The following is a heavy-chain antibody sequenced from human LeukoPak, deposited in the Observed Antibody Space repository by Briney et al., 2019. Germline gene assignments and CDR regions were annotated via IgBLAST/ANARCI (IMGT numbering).Heavy chain of an antibody. CDR3: ARLVDTAMVRYFDL. Sequence: PSETLSLTCTVSGGSISSYYWSWIRQPPGKGLEWIGYIYYSGSTNYNPSLKSRVTISVDTSKNQFSLKLSSGTAADTAVYYCARLVDTAMVRYFDLWGRGTLVTVSS. D-gene: IGHD5-18*01. V-gene: IGHV4-59*08. J-gene: IGHJ2*01. CDR2: IYYSGST. CDR1: GGSISSYY.